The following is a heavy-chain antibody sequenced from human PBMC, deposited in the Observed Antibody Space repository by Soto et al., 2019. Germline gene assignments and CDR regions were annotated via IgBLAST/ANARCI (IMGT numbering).Heavy chain of an antibody. V-gene: IGHV3-15*01. Sequence: LRLSCAASGFTFSNAWMSWVRQAPGKGLEWVGRIKSKTDGGTTDYAAPVKGRFTISRDDSKNTLYLQMNSLKTEDTAVYYCTTSAIGDTIFGVYPYYYYGMDVWGQGTTVTVS. D-gene: IGHD3-3*01. CDR3: TTSAIGDTIFGVYPYYYYGMDV. CDR1: GFTFSNAW. CDR2: IKSKTDGGTT. J-gene: IGHJ6*02.